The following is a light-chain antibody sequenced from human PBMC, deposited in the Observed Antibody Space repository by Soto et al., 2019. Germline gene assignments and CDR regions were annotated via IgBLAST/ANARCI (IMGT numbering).Light chain of an antibody. Sequence: EIVLTQSPATLSLSPGETATLSCRASQSVSGYIGWYQQKPGQAPRLLIYADSNRATGIPARFSGSGSGTDFTLTISSLEPEDFAVYYCQQFATSPRTFGRGTTVEIK. CDR2: ADS. CDR1: QSVSGY. V-gene: IGKV3-11*01. J-gene: IGKJ1*01. CDR3: QQFATSPRT.